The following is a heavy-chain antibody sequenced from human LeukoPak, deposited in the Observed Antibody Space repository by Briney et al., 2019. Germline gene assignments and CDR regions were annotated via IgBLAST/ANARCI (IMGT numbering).Heavy chain of an antibody. CDR2: IIPILGIA. V-gene: IGHV1-69*04. CDR3: ARDRGSGSYYKNY. Sequence: SVKVSCKASGGTFSSYAISWVRQAPGQGLEWMGRIIPILGIANYAQKFQGRVTITADKSTSTAYMELSSLRSEDTVVYYCARDRGSGSYYKNYWGQGTLVTVSS. J-gene: IGHJ4*02. CDR1: GGTFSSYA. D-gene: IGHD3-10*01.